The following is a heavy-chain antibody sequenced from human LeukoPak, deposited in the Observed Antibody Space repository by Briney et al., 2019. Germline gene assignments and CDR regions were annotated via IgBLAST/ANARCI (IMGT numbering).Heavy chain of an antibody. Sequence: SETLSLTCSVSGGTISSYYWSWIRQPPGKGLECIGYINYSETTNYNPSLKSRVTISIDTSKNQFALKLTSVTAADTAVYYCARAVGNGWFDPWGQGISVTVSS. CDR2: INYSETT. D-gene: IGHD2-2*01. V-gene: IGHV4-59*12. CDR3: ARAVGNGWFDP. CDR1: GGTISSYY. J-gene: IGHJ5*02.